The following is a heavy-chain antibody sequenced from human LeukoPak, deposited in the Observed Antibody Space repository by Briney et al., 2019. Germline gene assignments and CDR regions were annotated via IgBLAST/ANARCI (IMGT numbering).Heavy chain of an antibody. V-gene: IGHV1-2*02. CDR2: INPNSGGT. J-gene: IGHJ4*02. D-gene: IGHD3-9*01. CDR3: ARLNAPDYDILTGYHLDY. Sequence: ASVKVSCKASGYTFTGYYMHWVRQAPGQGLEWMGWINPNSGGTNYAQKFQGRVTMTRDTSISTAYMELSRLRSDDTAVYYCARLNAPDYDILTGYHLDYWGQGTLVTVSS. CDR1: GYTFTGYY.